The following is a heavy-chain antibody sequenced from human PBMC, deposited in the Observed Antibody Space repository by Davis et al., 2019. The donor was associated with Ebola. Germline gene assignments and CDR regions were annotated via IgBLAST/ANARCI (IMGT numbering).Heavy chain of an antibody. Sequence: SVTVSCKASGYTFLCYYIHWVRQASGQGLAWMGRISPNGGGTNYAQKFQGRVTMTRDTSISTADMELSRLTSDDTAVYYCARGLYGWYYFDYWGQGTLVTVSS. J-gene: IGHJ4*02. CDR2: ISPNGGGT. V-gene: IGHV1-2*06. CDR3: ARGLYGWYYFDY. CDR1: GYTFLCYY. D-gene: IGHD6-19*01.